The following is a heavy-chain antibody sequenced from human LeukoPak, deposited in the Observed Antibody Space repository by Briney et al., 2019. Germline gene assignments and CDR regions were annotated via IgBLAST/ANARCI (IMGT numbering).Heavy chain of an antibody. CDR3: ATIPGYSSSWYDPPVDY. CDR2: FYPEDGET. CDR1: VYTLTELS. D-gene: IGHD6-13*01. Sequence: ASVKVSCMVSVYTLTELSMHWVRQAPGKGLEWMGGFYPEDGETIYAQKFQGRVTMTEDTSTDTAYMELSSLRSEDTAAYYCATIPGYSSSWYDPPVDYWGQGTLVTVSS. J-gene: IGHJ4*02. V-gene: IGHV1-24*01.